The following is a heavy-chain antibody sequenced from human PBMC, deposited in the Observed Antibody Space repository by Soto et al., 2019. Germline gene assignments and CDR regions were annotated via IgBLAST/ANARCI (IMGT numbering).Heavy chain of an antibody. V-gene: IGHV1-8*01. CDR3: ARVFTPNIAAAGTFDY. CDR1: GYTFTSYD. J-gene: IGHJ4*02. CDR2: MNPNSGNT. Sequence: PSVKVSCKASGYTFTSYDINWVRQATGQGLEWMGWMNPNSGNTGYAQKFQGRVTMTRNTSISTAYMELSSLRSEDTAVYYCARVFTPNIAAAGTFDYWGQGTLVTVSS. D-gene: IGHD6-13*01.